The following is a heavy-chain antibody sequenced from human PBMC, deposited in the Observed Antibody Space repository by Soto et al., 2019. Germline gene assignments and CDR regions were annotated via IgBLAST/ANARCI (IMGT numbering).Heavy chain of an antibody. Sequence: QVQLVQSGAEVKKPGASVKVSCKASGYIFTGYYMHWLRQAPGQGLEWMGWFNPNSRGTKYAQKCQGRCTMTNDTAINTAYMELSGLISDDTAVYYCARGDFDSSANYYAGWFDPWGQGTLVTVSS. CDR2: FNPNSRGT. CDR3: ARGDFDSSANYYAGWFDP. D-gene: IGHD3-22*01. CDR1: GYIFTGYY. J-gene: IGHJ5*02. V-gene: IGHV1-2*02.